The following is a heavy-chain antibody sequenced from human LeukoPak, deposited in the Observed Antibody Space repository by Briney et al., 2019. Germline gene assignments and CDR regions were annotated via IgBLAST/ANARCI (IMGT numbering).Heavy chain of an antibody. V-gene: IGHV4-59*08. Sequence: SETLSLTCTVSGGSISSYYWSWIRQPPGKGLEWIGYIYYSGSTNYNPSLKSRVTISVDTSKNQFSLKLSSVTAADTALYYCARHGGTLDYFDYWGPGSLVTVSS. D-gene: IGHD1-26*01. CDR3: ARHGGTLDYFDY. J-gene: IGHJ4*02. CDR1: GGSISSYY. CDR2: IYYSGST.